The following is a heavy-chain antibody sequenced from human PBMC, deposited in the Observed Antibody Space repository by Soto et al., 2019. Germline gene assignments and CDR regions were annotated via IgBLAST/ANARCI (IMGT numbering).Heavy chain of an antibody. V-gene: IGHV1-69*01. CDR1: GGTFSSYA. CDR2: MIPIFGTA. J-gene: IGHJ4*02. Sequence: QVQLVQSGAEVKKPGSSVKVSCKASGGTFSSYAISWVRQAPGQGLEWMGGMIPIFGTANYAQKFQGRVTITADESTTTAYMELSSLRSEDTAVYYCSMEYQLQTWYYFDYWGQGTLVTVSS. CDR3: SMEYQLQTWYYFDY. D-gene: IGHD2-2*01.